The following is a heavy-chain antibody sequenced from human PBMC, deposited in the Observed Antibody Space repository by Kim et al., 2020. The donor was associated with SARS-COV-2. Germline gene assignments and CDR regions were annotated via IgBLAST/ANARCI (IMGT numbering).Heavy chain of an antibody. CDR2: ISSSSSTI. J-gene: IGHJ3*02. Sequence: GGSLRLSCAASGFTFSSYSMNWVRQAPGKGLEWVSYISSSSSTIYYADSVKGRFTISRDNAKNSLYLQMNSLGDEDTAVYYCARAMGIQPGDAFDIWGQGTMVTVSS. D-gene: IGHD5-18*01. CDR3: ARAMGIQPGDAFDI. CDR1: GFTFSSYS. V-gene: IGHV3-48*02.